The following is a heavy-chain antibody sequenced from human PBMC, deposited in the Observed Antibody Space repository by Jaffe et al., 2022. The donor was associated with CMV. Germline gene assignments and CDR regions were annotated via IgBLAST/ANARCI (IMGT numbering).Heavy chain of an antibody. V-gene: IGHV3-23*04. J-gene: IGHJ3*02. CDR2: ISGSGGST. CDR1: GFTFSSYA. D-gene: IGHD3-10*01. CDR3: AKGGNYGSGSYYTPSAFDI. Sequence: EVQLVESGGGLVQPGGSLRLSCAASGFTFSSYAMSWVRQAPGKGLEWVSAISGSGGSTYYADSVKGRFTISRDNSKNTLYLQMNSLRAEDTAVYYCAKGGNYGSGSYYTPSAFDIWGQGTMVTVSS.